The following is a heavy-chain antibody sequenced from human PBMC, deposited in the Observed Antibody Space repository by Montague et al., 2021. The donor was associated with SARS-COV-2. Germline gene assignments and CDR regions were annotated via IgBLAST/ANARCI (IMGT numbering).Heavy chain of an antibody. V-gene: IGHV3-30*18. CDR1: GFTFSSYG. J-gene: IGHJ6*02. D-gene: IGHD3-22*01. CDR2: ISYDGSNK. CDR3: AKEVRIITMIVVVITSYGMDV. Sequence: SLRLSCAASGFTFSSYGMHWVRRAPGKGLEWVAVISYDGSNKYYADSVKGRFTISRDNSKNTLYLQMNSLRAEDTAVYYCAKEVRIITMIVVVITSYGMDVWGQGTTVTVSS.